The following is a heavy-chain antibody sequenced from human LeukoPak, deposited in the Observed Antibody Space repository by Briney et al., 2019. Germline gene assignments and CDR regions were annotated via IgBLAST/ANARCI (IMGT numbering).Heavy chain of an antibody. D-gene: IGHD6-13*01. Sequence: GGSLRLSXAASGFTFSNAWMSWVRQAPGKGLEWLGRIKSKTDGGATDYAAPGKCRFTISGDDSKNTLYLQMNSLKTEDTAVYYCTTDSSKPDWGQGTLVTVSS. CDR2: IKSKTDGGAT. J-gene: IGHJ4*02. CDR3: TTDSSKPD. CDR1: GFTFSNAW. V-gene: IGHV3-15*01.